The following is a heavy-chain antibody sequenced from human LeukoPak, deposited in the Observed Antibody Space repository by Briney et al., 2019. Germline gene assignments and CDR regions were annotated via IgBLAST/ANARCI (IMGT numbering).Heavy chain of an antibody. CDR1: GGTFSSYA. CDR3: ARGKTTVTTSYYMDV. Sequence: SVKVSCKASGGTFSSYAISWVRQAPGQGLEWMGGIIPIFGTANYAQKFQGRVTITADKSTSTAYMELSSLRSEDTAVYYCARGKTTVTTSYYMDVWGKGTTVTVSS. D-gene: IGHD4-17*01. CDR2: IIPIFGTA. J-gene: IGHJ6*03. V-gene: IGHV1-69*06.